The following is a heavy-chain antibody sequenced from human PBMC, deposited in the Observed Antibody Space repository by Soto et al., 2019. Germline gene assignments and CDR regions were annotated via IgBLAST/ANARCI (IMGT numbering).Heavy chain of an antibody. CDR2: ISYDGSNK. D-gene: IGHD3-3*01. CDR3: ARSYYDFWSGYFHYYGMDV. Sequence: GGSLRLSCAASGFTFSSYAMHWVRQAPGKGLEWVAVISYDGSNKYYADSVKGRFTISRDNSKNTLYLQMNSLRAEDTAVYYCARSYYDFWSGYFHYYGMDVWGQGTTVTVSS. CDR1: GFTFSSYA. J-gene: IGHJ6*02. V-gene: IGHV3-30-3*01.